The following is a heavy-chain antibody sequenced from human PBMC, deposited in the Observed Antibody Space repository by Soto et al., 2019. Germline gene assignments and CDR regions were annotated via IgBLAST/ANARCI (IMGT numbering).Heavy chain of an antibody. D-gene: IGHD3-3*01. CDR1: GFMFNNYA. J-gene: IGHJ6*02. V-gene: IGHV3-23*01. Sequence: GGSLRLSCVASGFMFNNYAMTWVRQAPGMGLEWVSSINSRGDETYYADSVKGRFTISRDSSKSTLFLHLNTLRVEDTAMYYCVKDWSGNNCPCMDVWGQGLSVTVSS. CDR3: VKDWSGNNCPCMDV. CDR2: INSRGDET.